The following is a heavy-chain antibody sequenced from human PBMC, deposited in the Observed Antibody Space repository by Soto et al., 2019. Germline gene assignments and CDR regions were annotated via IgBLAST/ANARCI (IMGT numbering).Heavy chain of an antibody. CDR2: ISSSSSYI. V-gene: IGHV3-21*01. CDR1: GFAFSNYA. Sequence: EVQLLESGGLLVQPGGSLRLSCAASGFAFSNYAMNWVRQAPGKGLEWVSSISSSSSYIYYADSVKGRFTISRDNAKNSLYLQMNSLRAEDTAVYYCASGLGVGAPGGYFDYWGQGTLVTVSS. D-gene: IGHD1-26*01. J-gene: IGHJ4*02. CDR3: ASGLGVGAPGGYFDY.